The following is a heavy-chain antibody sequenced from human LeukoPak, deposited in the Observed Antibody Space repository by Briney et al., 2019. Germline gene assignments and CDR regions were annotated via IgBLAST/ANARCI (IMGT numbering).Heavy chain of an antibody. CDR3: AREANAFDI. CDR1: RDSISNYY. CDR2: IYYTGNT. J-gene: IGHJ3*02. Sequence: SETLSLTCNVSRDSISNYYWSWIRQSPGKGLEWIGYIYYTGNTNYNPSLKSRVTMSVDTSKNQFSLKLSSVTAADTAVYYCAREANAFDIWGQGTMVTVSS. V-gene: IGHV4-59*12.